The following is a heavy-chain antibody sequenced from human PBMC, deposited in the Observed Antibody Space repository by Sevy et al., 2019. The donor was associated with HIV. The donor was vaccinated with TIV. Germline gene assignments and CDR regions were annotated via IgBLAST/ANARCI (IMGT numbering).Heavy chain of an antibody. V-gene: IGHV4-59*13. Sequence: SETLSLTCTVSGGSISGYYWSWIRQPPGKGLEWIGNIYYSGSTNYNPSLKSRVTISLDTSKNQFSLKLSSVTAADTAVDYCARDVSLGWLSPHWFDPWGQGTLVTVSS. CDR3: ARDVSLGWLSPHWFDP. CDR2: IYYSGST. J-gene: IGHJ5*02. D-gene: IGHD3-16*02. CDR1: GGSISGYY.